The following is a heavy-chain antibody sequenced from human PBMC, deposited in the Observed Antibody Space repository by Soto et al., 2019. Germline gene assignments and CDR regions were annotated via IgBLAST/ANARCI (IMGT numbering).Heavy chain of an antibody. CDR3: ATHYFYSSGGYFDY. J-gene: IGHJ4*02. D-gene: IGHD3-22*01. Sequence: ASVKVSCKVSGYTLTELSMHWLRQAPGKGLEWMGGCDPEDGETIYAQKFQGRVTMTEDTSTDTDYMELSSLRTEDTAVYYCATHYFYSSGGYFDYWGQGTLVTVSS. V-gene: IGHV1-24*01. CDR1: GYTLTELS. CDR2: CDPEDGET.